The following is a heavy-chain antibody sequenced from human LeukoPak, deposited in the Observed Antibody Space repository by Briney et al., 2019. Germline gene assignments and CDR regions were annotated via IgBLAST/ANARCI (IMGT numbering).Heavy chain of an antibody. V-gene: IGHV1-8*03. J-gene: IGHJ5*02. CDR2: MNPNSGNT. CDR3: ARGLHYGSGSSWFDP. Sequence: GESLKISCKGSGYTFTSYDINWVRQATGQGLEWMGWMNPNSGNTGYAQKFQGRVTITRNTSISTAYMELSSLRSEDTAVYYCARGLHYGSGSSWFDPWGQGTLVTVSS. D-gene: IGHD3-10*01. CDR1: GYTFTSYD.